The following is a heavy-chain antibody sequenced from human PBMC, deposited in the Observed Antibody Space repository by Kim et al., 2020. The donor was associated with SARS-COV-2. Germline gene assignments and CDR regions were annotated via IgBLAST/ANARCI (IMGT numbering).Heavy chain of an antibody. J-gene: IGHJ5*02. Sequence: SETLSLTCTVSGYSISSGYYWGWIRQPPGKGLEWIGSIYHSGSTYYNPSLKSRFTISVDTSKNQFSLKLSSVTAADTAVYYCARFIAAAGTVITPWFDP. CDR1: GYSISSGYY. CDR3: ARFIAAAGTVITPWFDP. D-gene: IGHD6-13*01. V-gene: IGHV4-38-2*02. CDR2: IYHSGST.